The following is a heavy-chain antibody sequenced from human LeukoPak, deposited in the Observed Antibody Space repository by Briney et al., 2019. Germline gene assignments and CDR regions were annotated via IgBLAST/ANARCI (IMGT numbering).Heavy chain of an antibody. D-gene: IGHD2-21*02. V-gene: IGHV3-33*01. CDR3: ARDGCGGDCYLADY. Sequence: VGSLRLSCAASGFIFSSYGMHWVRQAPGKGLEWVAVIWYDGSKKHHADSVKGRFTISRDNSKNTLYLQMNSLRAEDTAVYYCARDGCGGDCYLADYWGQGTLVTVSS. CDR1: GFIFSSYG. J-gene: IGHJ4*02. CDR2: IWYDGSKK.